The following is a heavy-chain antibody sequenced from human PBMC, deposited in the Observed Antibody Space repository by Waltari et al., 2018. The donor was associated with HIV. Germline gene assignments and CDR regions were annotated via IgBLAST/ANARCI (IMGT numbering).Heavy chain of an antibody. CDR3: AHSTYYDFWSGYYFSNWFDP. CDR1: GFSLSTSGVG. J-gene: IGHJ5*02. CDR2: IYWNDDK. Sequence: QITLKESGPTLVKPTQTLTLTCTFSGFSLSTSGVGVGWIRQPPGKALEWLALIYWNDDKRYSPSLKSRLTITKDTSKNQVVLTMTNMDPVDTATYYCAHSTYYDFWSGYYFSNWFDPWGQGTLVTVSS. D-gene: IGHD3-3*01. V-gene: IGHV2-5*01.